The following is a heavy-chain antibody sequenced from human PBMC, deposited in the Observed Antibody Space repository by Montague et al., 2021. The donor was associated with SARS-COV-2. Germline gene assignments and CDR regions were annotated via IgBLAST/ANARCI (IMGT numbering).Heavy chain of an antibody. CDR1: GGSISGYY. Sequence: SEILSLTCTVSGGSISGYYWSWFRQSAGKGLEWIGRIYNSGSTSYNPSLKSRVTMSVDTSKNQFSLKLSSVTAADTAVYYCVRDQGRSNWNYPDYWGQGTLVTVSS. D-gene: IGHD1-20*01. CDR2: IYNSGST. CDR3: VRDQGRSNWNYPDY. J-gene: IGHJ4*02. V-gene: IGHV4-4*07.